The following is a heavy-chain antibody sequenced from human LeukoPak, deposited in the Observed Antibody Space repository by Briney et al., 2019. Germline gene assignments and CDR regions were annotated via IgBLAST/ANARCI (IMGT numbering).Heavy chain of an antibody. Sequence: GGSLRLSCAASGFTFSSYAMHWVRQAPGKGLEYVSAISSNGGSTYYANSVKGRFTISRDNSKNTLYLQMGSLRAEDMAVYYCARGYGDFKHYFDYWGQGTLVTVSS. CDR3: ARGYGDFKHYFDY. J-gene: IGHJ4*02. CDR1: GFTFSSYA. V-gene: IGHV3-64*01. CDR2: ISSNGGST. D-gene: IGHD4-17*01.